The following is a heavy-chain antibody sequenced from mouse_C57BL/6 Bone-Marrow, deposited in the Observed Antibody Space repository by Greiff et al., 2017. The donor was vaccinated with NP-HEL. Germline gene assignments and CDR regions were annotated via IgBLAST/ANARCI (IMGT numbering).Heavy chain of an antibody. Sequence: VQLQQSGAELAKPGASVKLSCKASGYTFTSYWMHWVKQRPGQGLEWIGYINPSSGYTKYNQKFKDKATLTADKSSSTAYMQLSSLTYEDSAVYYCARSLLIPPGEDWFAYWGQGTLVTVSA. CDR2: INPSSGYT. D-gene: IGHD5-1-1*01. CDR3: ARSLLIPPGEDWFAY. V-gene: IGHV1-7*01. J-gene: IGHJ3*01. CDR1: GYTFTSYW.